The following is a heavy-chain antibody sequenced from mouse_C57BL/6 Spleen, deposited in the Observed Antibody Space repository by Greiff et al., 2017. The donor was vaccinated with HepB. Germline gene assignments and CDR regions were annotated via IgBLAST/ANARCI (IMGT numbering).Heavy chain of an antibody. CDR2: IYPGDGDT. J-gene: IGHJ2*01. CDR3: ASELGQGDY. Sequence: VQLQQSGPELVKPGASVKISCKASGYAFSSSWMNWVKQRPGKGLEWIGRIYPGDGDTNYNGKFKGKATLTADKSSSTAYMQLSSLTSEDSAVYFCASELGQGDYWGQGTTLTVSS. V-gene: IGHV1-82*01. D-gene: IGHD4-1*01. CDR1: GYAFSSSW.